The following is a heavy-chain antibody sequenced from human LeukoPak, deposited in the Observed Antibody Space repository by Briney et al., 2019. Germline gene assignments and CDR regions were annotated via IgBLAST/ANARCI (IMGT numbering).Heavy chain of an antibody. CDR1: GFTFDDYA. V-gene: IGHV3-9*01. D-gene: IGHD3-9*01. Sequence: GGSLRLSCAASGFTFDDYAMHWVRQAPGKGLEWVSGISWNSGSIGYADSVKGRFTISRDNVKNSLYLQMNSLRAEDTALYYCAKVNVLTGGEYYFDYWGQGTLVTVSS. CDR2: ISWNSGSI. J-gene: IGHJ4*02. CDR3: AKVNVLTGGEYYFDY.